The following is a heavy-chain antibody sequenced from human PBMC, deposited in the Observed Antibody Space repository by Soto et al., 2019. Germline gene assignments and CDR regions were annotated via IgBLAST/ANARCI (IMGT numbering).Heavy chain of an antibody. CDR2: IYHSGST. CDR3: ARGDYYDSSGYYYGVIDY. CDR1: GYSISSGYY. V-gene: IGHV4-38-2*02. Sequence: SETLSLTCTVSGYSISSGYYWGWIRQPPGKGLEWIGSIYHSGSTYYNPSLKSRVTISVDTSKNQFSLKLSSVTAADTAVYYCARGDYYDSSGYYYGVIDYWGQGTLVTVSS. D-gene: IGHD3-22*01. J-gene: IGHJ4*02.